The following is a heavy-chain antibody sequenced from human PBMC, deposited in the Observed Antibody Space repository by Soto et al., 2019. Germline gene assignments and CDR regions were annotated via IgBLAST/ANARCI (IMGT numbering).Heavy chain of an antibody. CDR3: ARDLTYSRSDQYSYYFYGMHV. V-gene: IGHV1-3*01. Sequence: ASVKVSCKASGYTFTSYAMHWVRQAPGQRLEWMGWINAGNGNTKYSQKFQGRVTITRDTSASTAYMELSSLRSEDTAVYYCARDLTYSRSDQYSYYFYGMHVWGQGTTVTVSS. D-gene: IGHD6-6*01. CDR1: GYTFTSYA. CDR2: INAGNGNT. J-gene: IGHJ6*02.